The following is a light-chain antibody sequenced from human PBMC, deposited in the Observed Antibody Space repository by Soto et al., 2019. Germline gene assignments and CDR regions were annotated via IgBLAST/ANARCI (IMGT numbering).Light chain of an antibody. CDR2: KAS. J-gene: IGKJ4*01. Sequence: DIQMTQSPSTLSASVGDRVTITCRASQSISSWLAWYQQKPGKAPKLLIYKASSLESGVPSRFRGSGSGTEFTLTISSLQPDDFATYYCQQYNSYSPVTFGGGTKVEIK. V-gene: IGKV1-5*03. CDR3: QQYNSYSPVT. CDR1: QSISSW.